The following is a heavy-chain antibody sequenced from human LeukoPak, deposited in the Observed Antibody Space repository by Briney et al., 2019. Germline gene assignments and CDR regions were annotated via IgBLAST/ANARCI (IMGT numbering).Heavy chain of an antibody. Sequence: PSQTLSLTCTVSGGSISSGDYYWSWLRQPPGKGLEWIVYIYYSGSTYYNPSLKSRVTISVDTSKNQFSLKLSSVTAADTAVYYCASVVVVAASNYFDYWGQGTLVTVSS. D-gene: IGHD2-15*01. CDR1: GGSISSGDYY. CDR3: ASVVVVAASNYFDY. J-gene: IGHJ4*02. V-gene: IGHV4-30-4*08. CDR2: IYYSGST.